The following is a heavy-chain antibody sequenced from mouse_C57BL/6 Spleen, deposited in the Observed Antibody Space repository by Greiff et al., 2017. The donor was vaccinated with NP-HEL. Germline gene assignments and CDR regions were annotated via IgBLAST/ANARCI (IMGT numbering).Heavy chain of an antibody. CDR2: IDPSDSYT. CDR1: GYTFTSYW. J-gene: IGHJ4*01. D-gene: IGHD2-10*01. Sequence: QVQLKQPGAELVMPGASVKLSCKASGYTFTSYWMHWVKQRPGQGLEWIGEIDPSDSYTNYNQKFKGKSTLTVDKSYCSAYMQLSSLTSEDSAVYYCARTYYGNYYAMDYWGQGTSVTVSS. CDR3: ARTYYGNYYAMDY. V-gene: IGHV1-69*01.